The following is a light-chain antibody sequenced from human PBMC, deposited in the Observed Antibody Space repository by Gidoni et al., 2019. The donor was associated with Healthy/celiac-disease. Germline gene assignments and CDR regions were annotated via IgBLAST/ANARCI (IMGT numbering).Light chain of an antibody. CDR3: SSYTSSSTLVV. CDR1: SSDVGGYNY. V-gene: IGLV2-14*01. Sequence: QSALTQPASVSGSPGQSITISCTGTSSDVGGYNYVSWYQQHPGKAPKLMIYEVSHRPSGVSNRFSGSKSGNTASLTISGLKAEDEADYYCSSYTSSSTLVVFGGGTKLTVL. CDR2: EVS. J-gene: IGLJ2*01.